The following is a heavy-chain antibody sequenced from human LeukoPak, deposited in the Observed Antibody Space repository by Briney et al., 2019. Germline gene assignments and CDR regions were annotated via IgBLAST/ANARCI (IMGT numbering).Heavy chain of an antibody. V-gene: IGHV4-34*01. CDR2: INHSGST. CDR1: GGSFSGYY. D-gene: IGHD2-2*01. J-gene: IGHJ4*02. CDR3: AREDYCSSTSRHGGYFDY. Sequence: SETLSLTCAVYGGSFSGYYWSWIRQPPGKGLEWIGEINHSGSTNYNPSLKSRVTISVDTSKNQFSLKLSSVTAADRAVYYCAREDYCSSTSRHGGYFDYWGQGTLVTVSS.